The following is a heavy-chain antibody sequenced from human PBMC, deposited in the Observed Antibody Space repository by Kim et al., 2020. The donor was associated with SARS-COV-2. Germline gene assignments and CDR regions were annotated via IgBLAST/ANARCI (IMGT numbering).Heavy chain of an antibody. V-gene: IGHV3-23*01. Sequence: NAASVRGRFTTSRDNPKSTVYLQMNSLRAEDTAVYYCAGICGTTSCSDDYWGQGTLVTVSS. D-gene: IGHD2-2*01. CDR3: AGICGTTSCSDDY. J-gene: IGHJ4*02.